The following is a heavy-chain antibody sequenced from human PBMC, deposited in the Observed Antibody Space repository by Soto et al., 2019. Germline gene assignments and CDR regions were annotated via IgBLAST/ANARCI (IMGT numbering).Heavy chain of an antibody. CDR1: GFTFSDYF. V-gene: IGHV3-11*04. J-gene: IGHJ6*02. Sequence: QVHLVESGGGVVKPAGSLRLSCAASGFTFSDYFMSWIRQAPGKGLEWVSFISGSGDNIKYADSVKGRFTISRDNAKNSLYLQMNSLRDEDTAVYYCAKDLGSSIYYYYGMDVWGQGTTVTVSS. D-gene: IGHD6-13*01. CDR3: AKDLGSSIYYYYGMDV. CDR2: ISGSGDNI.